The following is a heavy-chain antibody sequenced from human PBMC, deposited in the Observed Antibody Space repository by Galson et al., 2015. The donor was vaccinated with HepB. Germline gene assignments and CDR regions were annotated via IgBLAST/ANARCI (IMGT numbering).Heavy chain of an antibody. J-gene: IGHJ4*02. Sequence: PALVKPTQTLTLTCTVSGYSLSNARMGVSWIRQPPGKALEWLAHIFSNDEKSYSTSLKSRLTISKDTSKSQVVLTMTNMDPVDTATYYCARILSQYYDILTGYLFDYWGQGTLVTVSS. CDR3: ARILSQYYDILTGYLFDY. CDR2: IFSNDEK. D-gene: IGHD3-9*01. V-gene: IGHV2-26*01. CDR1: GYSLSNARMG.